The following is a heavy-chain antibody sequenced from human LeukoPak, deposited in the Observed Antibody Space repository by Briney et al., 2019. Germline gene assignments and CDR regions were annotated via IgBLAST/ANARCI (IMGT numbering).Heavy chain of an antibody. Sequence: PSETLSLTCTVSGGSISSYYWSWIRQPPGKGLEWIGYIYYSGSTNYNPSLKSRVTISVDTSKNQFSLKLSSVTAADTAVYYCARVSIQLGLYDYWGQGTLVTVSS. D-gene: IGHD5-18*01. CDR3: ARVSIQLGLYDY. CDR2: IYYSGST. J-gene: IGHJ4*02. CDR1: GGSISSYY. V-gene: IGHV4-59*01.